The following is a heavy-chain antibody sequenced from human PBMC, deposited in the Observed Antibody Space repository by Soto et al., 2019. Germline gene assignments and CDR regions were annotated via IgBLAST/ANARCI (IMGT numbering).Heavy chain of an antibody. CDR1: GFTFTRYS. J-gene: IGHJ4*01. Sequence: XGSLSLSCAASGFTFTRYSMNWVRQAPGKGLEWVSSISSTTNYIYYGDSMKGRFTISRDNAKNSLYLEMNSLRAEDTAVYYCARESEDLTSNFDYWGHGTLVTVPQ. V-gene: IGHV3-21*06. CDR2: ISSTTNYI. CDR3: ARESEDLTSNFDY.